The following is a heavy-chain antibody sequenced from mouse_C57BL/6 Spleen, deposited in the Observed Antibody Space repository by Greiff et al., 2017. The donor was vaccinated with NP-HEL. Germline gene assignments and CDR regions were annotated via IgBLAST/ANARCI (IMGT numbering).Heavy chain of an antibody. CDR3: ARIGRVEGFAY. Sequence: VKLVESGAELARPGASVKLSCKASGYTFTSYGISWVKQRTGQGLEWIGEIYPRSGNTYYNEKFKGKATLTADKSSSTAYMELRSLTSEDSAVYFCARIGRVEGFAYWGQGTLVTVSA. D-gene: IGHD1-1*01. CDR1: GYTFTSYG. CDR2: IYPRSGNT. J-gene: IGHJ3*01. V-gene: IGHV1-81*01.